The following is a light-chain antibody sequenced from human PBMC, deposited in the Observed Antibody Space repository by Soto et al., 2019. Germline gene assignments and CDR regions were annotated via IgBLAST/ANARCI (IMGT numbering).Light chain of an antibody. CDR2: KVS. J-gene: IGKJ3*01. Sequence: DVVMTQSPLSLPVTLGQPASISCRSSQGLVYSDGNIYLNWFQQRPGQSPRRLIYKVSNRDSGVPDRFSGSGSGTDFTLKISRVEAEDVGVYYCMQGTHWPFTLGPGTKVDIK. CDR1: QGLVYSDGNIY. V-gene: IGKV2-30*01. CDR3: MQGTHWPFT.